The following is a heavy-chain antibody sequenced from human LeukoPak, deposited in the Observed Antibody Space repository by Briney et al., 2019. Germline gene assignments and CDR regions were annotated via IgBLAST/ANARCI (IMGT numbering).Heavy chain of an antibody. Sequence: GGSLRLSCAASGFTFSSYWMSWVRQAPGKGLEWVANIKQDGSEKYYVDSVKGRFTIPRDNAKNSLYLQMNSLRAEDTAVYYCAREPTYYDFWSGYYTYYGMDVWGQGTTVTVSS. CDR2: IKQDGSEK. J-gene: IGHJ6*02. V-gene: IGHV3-7*03. CDR3: AREPTYYDFWSGYYTYYGMDV. D-gene: IGHD3-3*01. CDR1: GFTFSSYW.